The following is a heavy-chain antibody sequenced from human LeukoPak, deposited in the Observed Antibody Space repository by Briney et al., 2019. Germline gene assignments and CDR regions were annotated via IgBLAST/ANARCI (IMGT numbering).Heavy chain of an antibody. D-gene: IGHD2-15*01. V-gene: IGHV3-30-3*01. J-gene: IGHJ6*02. CDR1: GFTFSSYA. Sequence: GGSLRLSCAASGFTFSSYAMHWVRQAPGKGLEWVAVISYDGSSKYYADSVKGRFTISRDNSKNTLYLRMNSLRAEDTAVYYCARDIVVVVAANQPNYYYGMDVWGQGTTVTVSS. CDR3: ARDIVVVVAANQPNYYYGMDV. CDR2: ISYDGSSK.